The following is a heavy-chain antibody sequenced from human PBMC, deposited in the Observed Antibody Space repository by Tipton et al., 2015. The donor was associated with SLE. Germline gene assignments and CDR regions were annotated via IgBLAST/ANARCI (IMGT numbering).Heavy chain of an antibody. V-gene: IGHV3-11*05. CDR1: GFTFSDYY. CDR2: ISPTSNFI. CDR3: VRDYYYEAPDALDI. D-gene: IGHD3-22*01. Sequence: GSLRLSCAASGFTFSDYYMSWVRQAPGKGLEWVSFISPTSNFIRYADSVRGRFTISRDNAKKSLFLQMNSLRADDTALYYCVRDYYYEAPDALDIWGQGTMVSVSS. J-gene: IGHJ3*02.